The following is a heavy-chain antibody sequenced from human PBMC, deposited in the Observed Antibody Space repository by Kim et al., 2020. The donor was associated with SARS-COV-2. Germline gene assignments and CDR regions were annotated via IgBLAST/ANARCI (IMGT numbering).Heavy chain of an antibody. CDR3: ACAVGATPGGAFDI. D-gene: IGHD1-26*01. J-gene: IGHJ3*02. CDR1: GFTFSSYA. CDR2: ISYDGSNK. V-gene: IGHV3-30*04. Sequence: GGSLRLSCAASGFTFSSYAMHWVRQAPGKGLEWVAVISYDGSNKYYADSVKGRFTISRDNSKNTLYLQMNSLRAEDTAVYYCACAVGATPGGAFDIWGQGTMVTVSS.